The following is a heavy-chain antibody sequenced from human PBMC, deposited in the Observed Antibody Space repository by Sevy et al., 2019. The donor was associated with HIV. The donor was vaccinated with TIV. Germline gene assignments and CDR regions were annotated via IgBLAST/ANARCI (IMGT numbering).Heavy chain of an antibody. CDR1: GVSVSSDTYY. CDR3: AREPYFFDKSGYYWDY. V-gene: IGHV4-61*01. CDR2: VYHTGST. D-gene: IGHD3-22*01. Sequence: SEILSLTCAVSGVSVSSDTYYWSWIRQPPGKGLEWIGYVYHTGSTNYSPSFKSRVTISVDTSKNQFSLRLSSVAAADTAVYYCAREPYFFDKSGYYWDYWGQGALVTVSS. J-gene: IGHJ4*02.